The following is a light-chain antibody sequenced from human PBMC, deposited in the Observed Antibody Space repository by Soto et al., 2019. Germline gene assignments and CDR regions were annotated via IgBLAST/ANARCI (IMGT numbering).Light chain of an antibody. CDR1: TLGSKF. CDR2: EDT. CDR3: QAWDSGTVV. V-gene: IGLV3-1*01. Sequence: SYELTQPPSVSVSPGQTANITCSGNTLGSKFVFWYQQKAGQSPMVVIYEDTKRPSGIPERFSGSNSGNTATLTISGTQAMVEADFYCQAWDSGTVVFGGGTKVTVL. J-gene: IGLJ2*01.